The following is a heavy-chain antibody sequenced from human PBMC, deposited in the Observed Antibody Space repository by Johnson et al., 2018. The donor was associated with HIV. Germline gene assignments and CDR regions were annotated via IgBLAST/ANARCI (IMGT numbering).Heavy chain of an antibody. CDR2: INSDGSST. D-gene: IGHD6-19*01. Sequence: ESGGGLVQPGGSLRLSCAASGFTFSSYWMHWVRQAPGKGLVWVSRINSDGSSTSYADSVKGRFTISRDNAKNTPYLQMNSLRAEDTAVYYCARDLDSSGWYESNDAFDIWGQGTMVTVSS. V-gene: IGHV3-74*01. CDR3: ARDLDSSGWYESNDAFDI. J-gene: IGHJ3*02. CDR1: GFTFSSYW.